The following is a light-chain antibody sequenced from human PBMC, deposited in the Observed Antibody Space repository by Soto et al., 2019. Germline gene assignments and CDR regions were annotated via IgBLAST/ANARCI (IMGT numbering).Light chain of an antibody. Sequence: DIQMTQSPSSLSASVGQRVTITCQASQDIDDNLNWYQQKQGKAPKVLIYETSNLQTGVPSRFSGSGSGRDFTLTINSLQTEDIATYYCQQYDDLPITFGQGTRLEIK. CDR1: QDIDDN. V-gene: IGKV1-33*01. CDR3: QQYDDLPIT. J-gene: IGKJ5*01. CDR2: ETS.